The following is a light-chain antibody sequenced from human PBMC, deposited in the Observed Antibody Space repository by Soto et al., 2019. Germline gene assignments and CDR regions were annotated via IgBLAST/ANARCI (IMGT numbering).Light chain of an antibody. V-gene: IGKV1-6*01. CDR1: QNIRND. Sequence: AIQMTQSPSSLSASVGDRVTITCRASQNIRNDLGWYQQKPGKAPKLLIYAASTLQSGVPLNFSGSGSGTDFTLTISSLQPEAFATYYCLQDYSQPWTFGQGTKVEI. CDR3: LQDYSQPWT. J-gene: IGKJ1*01. CDR2: AAS.